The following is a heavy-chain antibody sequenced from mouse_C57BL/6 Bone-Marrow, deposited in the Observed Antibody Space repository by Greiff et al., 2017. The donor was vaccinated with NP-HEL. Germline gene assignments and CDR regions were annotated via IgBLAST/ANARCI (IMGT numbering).Heavy chain of an antibody. CDR1: GFNIKDYY. D-gene: IGHD1-1*01. Sequence: EVKLVESGAELVKPGASVKLSCTASGFNIKDYYMHWVKQRTEQGLEWIGRIDPEDGETKYAPKFQGKATITADTPSNTAYLQLSSLTSEDTAVYYCARRDYYGWYFDVWGTGTTVTVSS. J-gene: IGHJ1*03. CDR2: IDPEDGET. V-gene: IGHV14-2*01. CDR3: ARRDYYGWYFDV.